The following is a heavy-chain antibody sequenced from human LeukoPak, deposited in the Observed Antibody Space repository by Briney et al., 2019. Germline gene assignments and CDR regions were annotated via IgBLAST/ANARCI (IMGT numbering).Heavy chain of an antibody. D-gene: IGHD3-3*01. CDR3: AKDSNYDFWSGYIDY. V-gene: IGHV3-9*03. CDR2: ISWNSGSI. J-gene: IGHJ4*02. CDR1: GVTFDDYA. Sequence: GGSLRLSCAASGVTFDDYAMNWVRQAPGKGLEWVSGISWNSGSIGYADSVKGRFTISRDNAKNSLYLQMNSLRAEDMALFYCAKDSNYDFWSGYIDYWGQGTLVTVSS.